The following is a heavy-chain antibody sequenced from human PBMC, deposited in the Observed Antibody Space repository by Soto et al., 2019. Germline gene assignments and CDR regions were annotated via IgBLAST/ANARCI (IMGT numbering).Heavy chain of an antibody. Sequence: GGSLRLSCAASGFTFNNFAMTWVRQAPGKGLEWVSAISGSGDSTYYADSVKGRFTISRDNSKNTLYLQMNSLRAEDTAVYYCAKEDSSGYLLGWGIDYWGQGTLVTVSS. J-gene: IGHJ4*02. CDR3: AKEDSSGYLLGWGIDY. CDR1: GFTFNNFA. CDR2: ISGSGDST. V-gene: IGHV3-23*01. D-gene: IGHD3-22*01.